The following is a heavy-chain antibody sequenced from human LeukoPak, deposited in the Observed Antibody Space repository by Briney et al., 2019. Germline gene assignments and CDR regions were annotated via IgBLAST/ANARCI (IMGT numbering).Heavy chain of an antibody. V-gene: IGHV3-23*01. CDR3: AKGTILGRYPGYFDY. Sequence: GGSLTLSCAASGFTFSSYAMSWVRQAPGKGLEWVSAISGSGGSTYYAGSVKGRFTISRDNSKNTLYLQMNSLRAEDTAVYYCAKGTILGRYPGYFDYWGQGTLVTVSS. D-gene: IGHD4/OR15-4a*01. CDR2: ISGSGGST. CDR1: GFTFSSYA. J-gene: IGHJ4*02.